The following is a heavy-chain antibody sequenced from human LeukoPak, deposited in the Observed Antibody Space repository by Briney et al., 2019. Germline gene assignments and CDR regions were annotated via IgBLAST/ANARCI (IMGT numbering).Heavy chain of an antibody. Sequence: SETLSLTCTVSGGSISSYYWSWIRQPPGKGLEWIGYIYYSGSTNYNPSLKSRVTISVDTSKKQFSLKLSSVTAADTAVYCCARGWSSSSLWFHPWGQGTLVTVSS. CDR3: ARGWSSSSLWFHP. V-gene: IGHV4-59*01. CDR1: GGSISSYY. D-gene: IGHD6-6*01. J-gene: IGHJ5*02. CDR2: IYYSGST.